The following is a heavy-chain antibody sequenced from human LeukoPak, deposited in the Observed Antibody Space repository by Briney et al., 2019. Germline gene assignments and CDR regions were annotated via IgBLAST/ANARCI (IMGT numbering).Heavy chain of an antibody. V-gene: IGHV3-33*06. CDR1: GFTFSSYG. Sequence: PGRSLRLSCAASGFTFSSYGMHWVRQAPGKGLEWVAIIWYDGSNKYYADSVKGRFTISRDNSKKTLYLQMSSLRAEDTAVHYCAKAKYSSGEEIGYWGQGTLVTVSS. CDR3: AKAKYSSGEEIGY. CDR2: IWYDGSNK. J-gene: IGHJ4*02. D-gene: IGHD3-22*01.